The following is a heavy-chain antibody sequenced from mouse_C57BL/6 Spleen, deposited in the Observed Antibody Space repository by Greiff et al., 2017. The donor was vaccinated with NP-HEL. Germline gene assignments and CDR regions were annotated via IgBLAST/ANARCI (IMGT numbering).Heavy chain of an antibody. V-gene: IGHV3-6*01. CDR3: ARDTGLRLAWFAY. J-gene: IGHJ3*01. CDR2: ISYDGSN. Sequence: EVQLQQSGPGLVKPSQSLSLTCSVTGYSITSGYYWNWIRQFPGNKLEWMGYISYDGSNNYNPSLKNRISITRDTSKNQFFLKLNSVTTEDTATYYCARDTGLRLAWFAYWGQGTLVTVSA. D-gene: IGHD2-4*01. CDR1: GYSITSGYY.